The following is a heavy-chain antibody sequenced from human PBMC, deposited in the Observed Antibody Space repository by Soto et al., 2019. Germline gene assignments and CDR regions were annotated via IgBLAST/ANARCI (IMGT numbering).Heavy chain of an antibody. CDR1: GGTFSSYA. D-gene: IGHD5-18*01. V-gene: IGHV1-69*01. CDR3: ALQLPKENHFDY. J-gene: IGHJ4*02. Sequence: QVQLVQSGAEVKKPGSSVKVSCKASGGTFSSYAISWVRQAPGQGLEWMGGIITIFGTANYAQKFQGRVTITADESTSTAYMELSNLRSEDTAVYYCALQLPKENHFDYWGQGTLVTVSS. CDR2: IITIFGTA.